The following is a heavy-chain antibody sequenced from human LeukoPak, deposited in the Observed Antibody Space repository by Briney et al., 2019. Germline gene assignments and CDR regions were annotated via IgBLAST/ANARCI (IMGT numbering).Heavy chain of an antibody. CDR1: GGTFSSYA. CDR3: ARIAYCSSTSCYAGWFDP. CDR2: IIPIFGTA. V-gene: IGHV1-69*13. Sequence: RGASVKVSCKASGGTFSSYAISWVRQAPGQGLEWMGGIIPIFGTANYAQKFQGRVTITADESTSTAYMELSSLRSEDTAVYYCARIAYCSSTSCYAGWFDPWGRGTLVTVSS. D-gene: IGHD2-2*01. J-gene: IGHJ5*02.